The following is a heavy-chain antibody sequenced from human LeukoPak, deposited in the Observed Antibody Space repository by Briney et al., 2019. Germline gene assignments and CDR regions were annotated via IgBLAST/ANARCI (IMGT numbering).Heavy chain of an antibody. CDR3: ARASLGYCSSTSCYTSEDY. CDR1: GFTFSDYY. J-gene: IGHJ4*02. V-gene: IGHV3-11*04. CDR2: ISSSGSTI. Sequence: GGSLRLSCAASGFTFSDYYMSWIRQAPGKGQEWVSYISSSGSTIYYADSVKGRFTISRDNAKNSLYLQMNSLRAEDTAVYYCARASLGYCSSTSCYTSEDYWGQGTLVTVSS. D-gene: IGHD2-2*02.